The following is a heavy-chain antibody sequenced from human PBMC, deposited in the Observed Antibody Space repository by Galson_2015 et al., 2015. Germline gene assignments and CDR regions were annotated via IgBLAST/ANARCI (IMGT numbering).Heavy chain of an antibody. D-gene: IGHD6-13*01. J-gene: IGHJ4*02. CDR1: GYNFNKHW. V-gene: IGHV5-51*01. CDR3: ARLDAVDSSWRPFDY. Sequence: QSGAEVKKPGESLKISCKGSGYNFNKHWIGWVRQMPGKGLEWMGIIYPGDSDTRYSPSFQGQVTISVDKSISTAYLQWSSLKASDTAMFYCARLDAVDSSWRPFDYWGQGTLVTVSS. CDR2: IYPGDSDT.